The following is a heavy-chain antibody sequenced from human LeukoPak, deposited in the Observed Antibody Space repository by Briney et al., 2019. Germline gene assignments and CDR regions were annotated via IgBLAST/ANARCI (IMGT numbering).Heavy chain of an antibody. CDR3: VTGYYEPFDN. CDR2: ISDTGKT. D-gene: IGHD3-3*01. Sequence: PSETLSLTCNVSGASLISYYWGWIRQSPGKGLEWLGYISDTGKTDYNPSLKSRGTLSLDMSKNQFSLRLTSVTAADTAVYYCVTGYYEPFDNWGQGTLVFVSS. V-gene: IGHV4-59*01. J-gene: IGHJ4*02. CDR1: GASLISYY.